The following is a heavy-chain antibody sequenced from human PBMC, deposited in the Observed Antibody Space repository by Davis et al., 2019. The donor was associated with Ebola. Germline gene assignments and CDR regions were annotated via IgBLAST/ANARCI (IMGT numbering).Heavy chain of an antibody. V-gene: IGHV3-30-3*01. J-gene: IGHJ6*02. CDR2: ISYDGSNK. CDR1: GFSFSNAW. D-gene: IGHD3-10*01. Sequence: GGSLRLSCAASGFSFSNAWMSWVRQAPGKGLEWVAVISYDGSNKYYADSVKGRFTISRDNSKNTLYLQMNSLRAEDTAVYYCAATMVRGVINPYYYYYGMDVWGQGTTVTVSS. CDR3: AATMVRGVINPYYYYYGMDV.